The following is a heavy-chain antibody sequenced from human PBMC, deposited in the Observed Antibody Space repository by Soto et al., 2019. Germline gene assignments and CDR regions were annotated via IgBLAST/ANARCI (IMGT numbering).Heavy chain of an antibody. V-gene: IGHV1-46*01. Sequence: QVQLVQSGAEVKKPGASVKVSCKASGYTFTRYYMHWVRQAPGQGLEWMGIINPSGGSTSYAQKFQGRVTMARDTSTSTGYLELSSLRSEDTAVYYCARGLSPGGGAFDYWGQGNLVNVSS. D-gene: IGHD3-16*01. CDR3: ARGLSPGGGAFDY. J-gene: IGHJ4*02. CDR2: INPSGGST. CDR1: GYTFTRYY.